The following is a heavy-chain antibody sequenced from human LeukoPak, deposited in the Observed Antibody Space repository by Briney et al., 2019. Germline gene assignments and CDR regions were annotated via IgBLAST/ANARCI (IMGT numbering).Heavy chain of an antibody. Sequence: VASVKVSCKASGGTFSSYAISWVRQAPGQGLEWMGGIIPIFGTANYAQKFQGRVTITADESTSTAYMELSSLRSEDTAVYYCARAPDSGYDPFFFDYWGQGTLVTVSS. J-gene: IGHJ4*02. D-gene: IGHD5-12*01. CDR2: IIPIFGTA. CDR1: GGTFSSYA. V-gene: IGHV1-69*13. CDR3: ARAPDSGYDPFFFDY.